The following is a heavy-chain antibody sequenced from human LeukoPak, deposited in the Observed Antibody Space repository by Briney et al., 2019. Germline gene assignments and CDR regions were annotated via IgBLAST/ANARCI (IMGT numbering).Heavy chain of an antibody. V-gene: IGHV3-74*01. CDR2: IKSDGSST. CDR3: AKSDVFDI. Sequence: GGSLRLSCAASGFTFSSYSMHWVRQAPGKGLVWVSRIKSDGSSTSYADSVKGRFTISGDNAKTTLYLQMNSLRAEDTAVYYCAKSDVFDIWGQGTMVTVSS. CDR1: GFTFSSYS. J-gene: IGHJ3*02.